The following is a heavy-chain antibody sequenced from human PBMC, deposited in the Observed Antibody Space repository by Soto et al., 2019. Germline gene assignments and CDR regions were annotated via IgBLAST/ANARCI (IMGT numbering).Heavy chain of an antibody. CDR2: INSDASHT. J-gene: IGHJ4*02. Sequence: PGGSLRLSCAASGFTFSTYWMHWIRQVPGKGLEWVSRINSDASHTYYADSVTGRFTISRDNAKNTLYLQMNSLRVEDTALYYCARETYRGFYFDYWGPVTLVTVSS. D-gene: IGHD4-4*01. CDR1: GFTFSTYW. CDR3: ARETYRGFYFDY. V-gene: IGHV3-74*01.